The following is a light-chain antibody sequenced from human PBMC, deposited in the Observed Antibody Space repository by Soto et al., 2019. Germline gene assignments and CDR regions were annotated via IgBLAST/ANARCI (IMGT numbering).Light chain of an antibody. CDR1: QTVRDGY. V-gene: IGKV3-20*01. CDR3: QQYGVSMST. CDR2: GAS. Sequence: DIVLTQSPGTLALSPGERATLSCRASQTVRDGYLAWYQQKPGQAPRLFIYGASARATGIPDRFSGSGSGTYFTLTIRGLEPEDCAVYYWQQYGVSMSTFGPGAKREIK. J-gene: IGKJ2*01.